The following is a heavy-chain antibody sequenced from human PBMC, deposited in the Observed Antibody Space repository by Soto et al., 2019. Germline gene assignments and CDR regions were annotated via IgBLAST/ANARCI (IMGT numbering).Heavy chain of an antibody. CDR1: GDSVSSNSAA. V-gene: IGHV6-1*01. CDR3: ARGPLISSSWYAIFDY. D-gene: IGHD6-13*01. Sequence: SQTLSLTCAISGDSVSSNSAAWNWIRQSPSRGLEWLGRAYYRSKWYNDYAVSVKSRITINPDTSKNQFSLQLNSVTPEDTAVYYCARGPLISSSWYAIFDYWGQGTLVTVSS. J-gene: IGHJ4*02. CDR2: AYYRSKWYN.